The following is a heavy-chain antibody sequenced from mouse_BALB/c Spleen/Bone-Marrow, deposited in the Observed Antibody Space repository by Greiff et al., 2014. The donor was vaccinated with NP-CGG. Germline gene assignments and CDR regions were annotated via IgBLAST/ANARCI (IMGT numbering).Heavy chain of an antibody. D-gene: IGHD1-1*01. V-gene: IGHV5-12-2*01. J-gene: IGHJ2*01. CDR1: GFTFSSHT. Sequence: DVHLVESGGGLVQPGGSLKLSCAASGFTFSSHTMSWVRQTPEKRLEWVAYISNGGGSTYYPDTVKGRFTISRDNAKNTLYLQMSSLKSEDTAMYYCARHGGSRGYYFDYWGQGTTLTVSS. CDR2: ISNGGGST. CDR3: ARHGGSRGYYFDY.